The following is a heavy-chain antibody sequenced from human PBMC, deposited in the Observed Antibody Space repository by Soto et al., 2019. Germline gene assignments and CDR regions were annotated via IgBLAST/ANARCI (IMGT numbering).Heavy chain of an antibody. CDR3: ARIPVDASMIYWLDP. CDR1: GASVSSGDSY. J-gene: IGHJ5*02. CDR2: IYYSGNT. V-gene: IGHV4-61*08. Sequence: SETLSLTCTVSGASVSSGDSYWSWIRQRPGRGLERIGYIYYSGNTNYNPSLESRFIISVDTSKTLFSLKLASVTAADTAGYYCARIPVDASMIYWLDPWGQGTLVTVSS. D-gene: IGHD3-16*01.